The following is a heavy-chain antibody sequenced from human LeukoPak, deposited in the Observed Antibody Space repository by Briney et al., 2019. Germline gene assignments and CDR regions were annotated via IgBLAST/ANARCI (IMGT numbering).Heavy chain of an antibody. D-gene: IGHD4-17*01. J-gene: IGHJ4*02. V-gene: IGHV4-59*01. Sequence: SETLSLTXTVSGGSISSYYWSWIRQPPGKGLEWIAYISDSGSTNYNPSLKGRVTISVDTSKNQFSLKLSSVTAADTAVYYCARTTVTTYFDNWGQGTLVTVSS. CDR3: ARTTVTTYFDN. CDR1: GGSISSYY. CDR2: ISDSGST.